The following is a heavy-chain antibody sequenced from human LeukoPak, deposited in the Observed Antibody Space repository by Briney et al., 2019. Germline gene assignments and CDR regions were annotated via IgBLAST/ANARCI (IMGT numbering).Heavy chain of an antibody. V-gene: IGHV5-51*01. CDR2: IYPGDSDT. CDR3: ARRGKADILTGYYKDAFDI. CDR1: GYSFTSYW. J-gene: IGHJ3*02. D-gene: IGHD3-9*01. Sequence: GESLKISCKGSGYSFTSYWIGWVRQMPGKGLEWMGIIYPGDSDTRYSPSFQGQVTISADKSISTAYLQWSSLKASDTAMYYCARRGKADILTGYYKDAFDIWGQGTMVTVSS.